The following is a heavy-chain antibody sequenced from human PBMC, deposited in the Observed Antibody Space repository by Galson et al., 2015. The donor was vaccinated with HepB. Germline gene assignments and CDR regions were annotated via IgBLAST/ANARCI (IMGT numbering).Heavy chain of an antibody. J-gene: IGHJ6*02. D-gene: IGHD3-10*01. V-gene: IGHV2-26*01. CDR1: GFSLSNARMG. Sequence: PALVKPTQTLTLTCTVSGFSLSNARMGVSWIRQPPGKALEWLAHIFSNDEKSYSTSLKSRLTISKDTSKGQVVLTMTNMDPVDTATYYCARIWVVRGVFYGMDVWGQGTTVTVSS. CDR3: ARIWVVRGVFYGMDV. CDR2: IFSNDEK.